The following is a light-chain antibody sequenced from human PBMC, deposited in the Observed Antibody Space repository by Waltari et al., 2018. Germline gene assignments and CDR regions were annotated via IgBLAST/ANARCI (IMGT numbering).Light chain of an antibody. V-gene: IGLV1-44*01. CDR3: AAWDDSLNGHWV. J-gene: IGLJ3*02. Sequence: QSVLTQPPSASGTPGQRVTFSCSGTYSNIGNNVVNWYQQLPGKAPKLLIYRNDQRPSGVPDRFSGSKSGSSASLAIGGLQSDDEADYYYAAWDDSLNGHWVFGGWTKVTVL. CDR1: YSNIGNNV. CDR2: RND.